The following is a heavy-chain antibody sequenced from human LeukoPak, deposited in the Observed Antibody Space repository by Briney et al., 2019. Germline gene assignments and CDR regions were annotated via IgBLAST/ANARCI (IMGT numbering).Heavy chain of an antibody. Sequence: ASVKVSCKVSGYTLTELSMHWVRQAPGKGLEWMGGSDPEDGETIYAQKFQGRVTMTEDTSTDTAYMELSSLRSDDTAVYYCARDERVQLWTLYYYYYMDVWGKGTTVTVSS. J-gene: IGHJ6*03. CDR3: ARDERVQLWTLYYYYYMDV. CDR1: GYTLTELS. V-gene: IGHV1-24*01. CDR2: SDPEDGET. D-gene: IGHD5-18*01.